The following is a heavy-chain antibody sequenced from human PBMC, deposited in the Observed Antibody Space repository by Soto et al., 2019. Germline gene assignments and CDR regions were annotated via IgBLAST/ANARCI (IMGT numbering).Heavy chain of an antibody. J-gene: IGHJ6*02. CDR1: GGSISSYY. CDR2: MYNTGST. V-gene: IGHV4-59*01. D-gene: IGHD2-21*02. Sequence: PSETLSLTCTVSGGSISSYYWSWIRQPPGKGLEWIGYMYNTGSTIYNPSFKSRVTISVDTSKNQFSLKLNSLRAEDTAVYYCAKPPGDWYYYYGMDVWGQGTTVTVSS. CDR3: AKPPGDWYYYYGMDV.